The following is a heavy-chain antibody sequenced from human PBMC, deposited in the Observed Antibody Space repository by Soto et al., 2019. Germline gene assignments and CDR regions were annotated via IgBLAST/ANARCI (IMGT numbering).Heavy chain of an antibody. CDR2: IYHSGST. V-gene: IGHV4-30-2*01. J-gene: IGHJ5*02. D-gene: IGHD3-22*01. Sequence: SETLSLTCAVSGGSISSGGYSWSWIRQPPGKGLEWIGYIYHSGSTYYNPSLKSRVTISVDRSKNQFSLKLSSVTAADTAVYYCATLRVYYDSSGYYPASWFDPWGQGTLVTVSS. CDR1: GGSISSGGYS. CDR3: ATLRVYYDSSGYYPASWFDP.